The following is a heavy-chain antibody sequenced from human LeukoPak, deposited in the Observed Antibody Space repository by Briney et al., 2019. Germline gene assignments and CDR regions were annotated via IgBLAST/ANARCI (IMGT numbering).Heavy chain of an antibody. D-gene: IGHD3-10*01. Sequence: PGGSLRLSCAASGFTFSSYSMNWVRQAPGKGLEWVSSISSSSSYIYYADSVKGRFTISRDNAKNSLYLQMNSLRAEDTAVYYCARGDGVWFYYFDYWGQGTLVTVSS. J-gene: IGHJ4*02. CDR3: ARGDGVWFYYFDY. CDR1: GFTFSSYS. V-gene: IGHV3-21*01. CDR2: ISSSSSYI.